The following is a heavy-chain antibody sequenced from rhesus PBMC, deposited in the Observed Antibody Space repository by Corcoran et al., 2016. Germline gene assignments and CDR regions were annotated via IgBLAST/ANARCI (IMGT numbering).Heavy chain of an antibody. Sequence: QVQLQESGPGLVQPSATLSLTCAVSGGSLSSGYGCSWIRQPPGGGLELIGHIYGSIGSNYYNPSLKSRVTISKDTSKNQFSLKLSSVTAADTAVYYCARKNWNYGYYFDYWGQGVLVTVSS. CDR3: ARKNWNYGYYFDY. CDR2: IYGSIGSN. J-gene: IGHJ4*01. V-gene: IGHV4S7*01. D-gene: IGHD1-26*01. CDR1: GGSLSSGYG.